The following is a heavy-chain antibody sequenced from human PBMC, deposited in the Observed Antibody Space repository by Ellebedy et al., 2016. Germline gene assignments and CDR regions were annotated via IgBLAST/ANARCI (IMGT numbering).Heavy chain of an antibody. D-gene: IGHD6-19*01. V-gene: IGHV4-39*01. CDR2: IYYSGTT. Sequence: SETLSLTCTVSGGSISSSVYHWGWIRQPPGKGLEWIGRIYYSGTTYYNPSLKSRVTISVDTSKNQFSLKLSSVTAADTAVYYCARGLNIAVAGTCLDYWGQGTLVTVSS. CDR1: GGSISSSVYH. J-gene: IGHJ4*02. CDR3: ARGLNIAVAGTCLDY.